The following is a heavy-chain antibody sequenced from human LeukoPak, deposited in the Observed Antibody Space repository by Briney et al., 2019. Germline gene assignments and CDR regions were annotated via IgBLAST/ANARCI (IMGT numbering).Heavy chain of an antibody. CDR2: IYHSGST. J-gene: IGHJ4*02. V-gene: IGHV4-30-2*01. CDR3: ASSGGYSYGPDY. CDR1: GGSISSGGYS. Sequence: SGTLSLTCAVSGGSISSGGYSWSWIRQPPGKGLEWIGYIYHSGSTYYNPSLKSRITISVDRSKNQFSLKLSSVTAADTAVYYCASSGGYSYGPDYWGQGTLVTVSS. D-gene: IGHD5-18*01.